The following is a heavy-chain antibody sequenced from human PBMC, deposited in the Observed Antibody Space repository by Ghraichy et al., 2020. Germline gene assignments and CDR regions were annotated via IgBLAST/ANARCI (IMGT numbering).Heavy chain of an antibody. J-gene: IGHJ6*02. D-gene: IGHD1-14*01. CDR3: ARSAYNRTYGRYNYAMDV. CDR1: DFTVSGNY. V-gene: IGHV3-53*01. CDR2: IYSSGST. Sequence: GGSLRLSCAASDFTVSGNYMSWVRQAPGKGLEWVSVIYSSGSTYYGDSVKGRFSISRDNSKNSVYLQMNSLRTEDTAVYYCARSAYNRTYGRYNYAMDVWGRGTTVIVS.